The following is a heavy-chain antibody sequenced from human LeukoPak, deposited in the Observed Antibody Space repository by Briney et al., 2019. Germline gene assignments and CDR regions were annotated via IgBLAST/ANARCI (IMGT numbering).Heavy chain of an antibody. V-gene: IGHV4-31*03. Sequence: PSQTLSLTCTVSGGSISSGGYYWSWIRQHPGKGLEWIGYIYYSGSTYYNPSLKSRVTISVDTSKNQFSLKLSSVTAADTAVYYCARSVPYCSSTSCYGINFDYWGQGTLVTVSS. J-gene: IGHJ4*02. CDR1: GGSISSGGYY. D-gene: IGHD2-2*01. CDR2: IYYSGST. CDR3: ARSVPYCSSTSCYGINFDY.